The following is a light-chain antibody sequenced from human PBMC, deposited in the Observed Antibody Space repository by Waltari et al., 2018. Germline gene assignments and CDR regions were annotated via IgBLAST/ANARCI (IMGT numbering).Light chain of an antibody. CDR2: EVS. CDR1: YSHVGSYYF. J-gene: IGLJ1*01. V-gene: IGLV2-14*01. Sequence: QSALPQPASVSGSPGPSITISCSVTYSHVGSYYFVSWYQQHPGKAPHLIIYEVSNRPSGIANRFSASKSGNTASLTISGLQAEDEADYYCSSYTTSSAPGVFGTGTRVTVL. CDR3: SSYTTSSAPGV.